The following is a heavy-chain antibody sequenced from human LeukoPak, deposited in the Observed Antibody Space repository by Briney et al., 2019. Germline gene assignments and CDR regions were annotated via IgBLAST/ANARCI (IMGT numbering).Heavy chain of an antibody. CDR2: INAGNGNT. J-gene: IGHJ4*02. D-gene: IGHD6-19*01. CDR1: GYTFTSYG. Sequence: ASVKVSCKASGYTFTSYGISWVRQAPGQGLEWMGWINAGNGNTKYSQKFQGRVTITRDTSASTAYMELSSLRSEDTAVYYCARDRQWLFDYWGQGTLVTVSS. CDR3: ARDRQWLFDY. V-gene: IGHV1-3*01.